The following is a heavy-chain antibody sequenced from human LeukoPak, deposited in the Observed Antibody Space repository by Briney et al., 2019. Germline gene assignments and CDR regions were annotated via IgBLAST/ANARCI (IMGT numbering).Heavy chain of an antibody. J-gene: IGHJ4*02. CDR2: IYYSGST. V-gene: IGHV4-39*01. Sequence: SETLSLTCTVSGGSISSSSYYWGWIRQPPGKGLEWIGSIYYSGSTYYNPSLKSRVTISVDTSKNQFSLKLSSVTAADTAVYYCARAPTYYDILTGYYNYYFDYWGQGTLVTVSS. CDR3: ARAPTYYDILTGYYNYYFDY. CDR1: GGSISSSSYY. D-gene: IGHD3-9*01.